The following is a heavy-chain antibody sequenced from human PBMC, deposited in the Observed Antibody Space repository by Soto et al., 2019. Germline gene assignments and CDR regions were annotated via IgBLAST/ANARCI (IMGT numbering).Heavy chain of an antibody. CDR3: AKVRDDYVWGSYFVGY. CDR2: ISGSGGST. D-gene: IGHD3-16*01. Sequence: GGSLRLSCAASGFTFSSYAMSWVRQAPGKGLEWVSAISGSGGSTYYADSVKGRFTISRDNSKNTLYLQMNSLRAEDTAVYYCAKVRDDYVWGSYFVGYWGQGTLVTVSS. J-gene: IGHJ4*02. V-gene: IGHV3-23*01. CDR1: GFTFSSYA.